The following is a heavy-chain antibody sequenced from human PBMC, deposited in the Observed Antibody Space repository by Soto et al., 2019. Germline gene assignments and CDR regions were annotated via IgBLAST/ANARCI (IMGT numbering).Heavy chain of an antibody. Sequence: LSLTCTVSGRSISSISYYWGWLSQPPGKGLEWIGSIYYSGSTYYNPSLKSRVTISVDTSKNQFSLKLSSVTAADTAVYYCARHLRDGYNFKLPFDYWGQGTLVTVSS. CDR1: GRSISSISYY. D-gene: IGHD5-12*01. CDR2: IYYSGST. J-gene: IGHJ4*02. V-gene: IGHV4-39*01. CDR3: ARHLRDGYNFKLPFDY.